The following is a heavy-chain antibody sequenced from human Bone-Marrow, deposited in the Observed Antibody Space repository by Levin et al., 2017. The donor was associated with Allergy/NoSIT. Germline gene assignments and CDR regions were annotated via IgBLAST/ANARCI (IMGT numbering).Heavy chain of an antibody. J-gene: IGHJ4*02. CDR1: GFTFSSYA. CDR2: ISYDGSNK. V-gene: IGHV3-30-3*01. D-gene: IGHD6-19*01. CDR3: ARDGAVAGTVAYYFDY. Sequence: GGSLRLSCAASGFTFSSYAMHWVRQAPGKGLEWVAVISYDGSNKYYADSVKGRFTISRDNSKNTLYLQMNSLRAEDTAVYYCARDGAVAGTVAYYFDYWGQGTLVTVSS.